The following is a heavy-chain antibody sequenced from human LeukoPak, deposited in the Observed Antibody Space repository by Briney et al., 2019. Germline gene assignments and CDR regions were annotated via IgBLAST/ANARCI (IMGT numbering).Heavy chain of an antibody. D-gene: IGHD1-26*01. J-gene: IGHJ1*01. CDR1: GFTFSNYG. CDR2: IWYDGSNK. V-gene: IGHV3-33*06. CDR3: AKDYSGSYQYFQH. Sequence: GGSLRLSCAASGFTFSNYGMHWVRQAPGKGLEWVALIWYDGSNKFYADSVKGRFTISRDNSRGALYLQMSSLRAEDTAMYYCAKDYSGSYQYFQHWGQGTLVTVSA.